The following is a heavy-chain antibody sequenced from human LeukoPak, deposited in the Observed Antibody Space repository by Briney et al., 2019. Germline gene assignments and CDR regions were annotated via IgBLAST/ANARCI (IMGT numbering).Heavy chain of an antibody. J-gene: IGHJ3*02. CDR1: GFTFSSYE. V-gene: IGHV3-48*03. Sequence: PGGSLRLSCAASGFTFSSYEMNWVRQAPGKGLEWVSYISSSGSTIYYADSVKGRFTISRDNAKNSLYLQMNSLRAEDTAAYYCARESRPHDAFDIWGQGTMVTVSS. CDR3: ARESRPHDAFDI. CDR2: ISSSGSTI.